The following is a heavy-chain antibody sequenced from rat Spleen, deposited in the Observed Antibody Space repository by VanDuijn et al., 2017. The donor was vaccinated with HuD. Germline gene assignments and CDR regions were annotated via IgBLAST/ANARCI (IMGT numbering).Heavy chain of an antibody. CDR3: ARAYYDGTYY. Sequence: EVQLVESGGGLVQPGRSLKLSCAASRFTFSDYNMAWVRQAPKKGLEWVATISYDGGSTYYRDSVKGRFTISRDDAKNTLYLQMDSLRSEDTATYYCARAYYDGTYYWGQGVMVTVSS. J-gene: IGHJ2*01. V-gene: IGHV5-7*01. CDR2: ISYDGGST. CDR1: RFTFSDYN. D-gene: IGHD1-12*02.